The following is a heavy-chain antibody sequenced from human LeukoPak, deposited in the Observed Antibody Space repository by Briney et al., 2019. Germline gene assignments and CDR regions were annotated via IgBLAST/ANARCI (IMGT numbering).Heavy chain of an antibody. CDR1: GFTLSSYY. V-gene: IGHV3-7*01. Sequence: HAGGSLTLSCVASGFTLSSYYLTWVRQAPGKGLEWVANIKQDGSERYYVDSVKGRFTISRDNAKNSLYLQMNSLGAEDTAVYYGATYPFDYWGQGTLVTVSS. CDR2: IKQDGSER. J-gene: IGHJ4*02. CDR3: ATYPFDY.